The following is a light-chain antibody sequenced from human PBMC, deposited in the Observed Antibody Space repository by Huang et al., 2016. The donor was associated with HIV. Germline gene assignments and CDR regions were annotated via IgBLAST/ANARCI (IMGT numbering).Light chain of an antibody. J-gene: IGKJ2*01. V-gene: IGKV1-39*01. CDR1: QSISSY. CDR2: AAS. CDR3: QQSFTTPYT. Sequence: DIQMIQSPSSLSASVGDRVTITCRASQSISSYLSWYQQKPGKAPKLLIYAASRLQSGVPSRFSGSGSGTDSTLTISSLQPEDFATYYCQQSFTTPYTFGQGTKLEV.